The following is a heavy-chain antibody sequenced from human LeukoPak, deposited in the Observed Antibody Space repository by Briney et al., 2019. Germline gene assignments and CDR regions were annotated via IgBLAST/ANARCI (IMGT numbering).Heavy chain of an antibody. CDR1: GFTFSSYA. CDR2: ISGSGGST. Sequence: PGGSLRLSCAASGFTFSSYAMSWVRQAPGKGLEWVSAISGSGGSTYYADSVKGRFTISRDNPKNTLYLQMNSLRAEDTAVYYCAKGSRDSGVFDYWGQGTLVTVSS. V-gene: IGHV3-23*01. J-gene: IGHJ4*02. D-gene: IGHD1-26*01. CDR3: AKGSRDSGVFDY.